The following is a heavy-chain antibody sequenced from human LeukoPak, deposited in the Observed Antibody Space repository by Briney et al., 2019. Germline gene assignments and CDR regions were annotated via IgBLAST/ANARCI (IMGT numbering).Heavy chain of an antibody. V-gene: IGHV1-8*01. D-gene: IGHD4-17*01. CDR1: GYTFTSYD. J-gene: IGHJ5*02. CDR3: ARGLHGDYAVWFDP. CDR2: MNPNNGNT. Sequence: ASVKVSCKASGYTFTSYDINWVRQATGQGLEWMGWMNPNNGNTGYAQKFQGRVTMTRNTSISTAYMELSSLRSEDTAVYYCARGLHGDYAVWFDPWGQGTLVTVSS.